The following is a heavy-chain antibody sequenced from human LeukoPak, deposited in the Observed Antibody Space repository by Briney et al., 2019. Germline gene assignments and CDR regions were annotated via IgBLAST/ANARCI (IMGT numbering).Heavy chain of an antibody. J-gene: IGHJ4*02. D-gene: IGHD2-15*01. CDR3: ARSRYCSGGSCYSDY. V-gene: IGHV7-4-1*02. CDR2: INTNTGKS. CDR1: GYSFSNNA. Sequence: ASVKVSCKASGYSFSNNAMNWVRQAPGQGLEWMGWINTNTGKSTYAQGFTGRFVFSLDTSVSTAYLQISSLKAEDTAVYYCARSRYCSGGSCYSDYWGQGTIVTVSS.